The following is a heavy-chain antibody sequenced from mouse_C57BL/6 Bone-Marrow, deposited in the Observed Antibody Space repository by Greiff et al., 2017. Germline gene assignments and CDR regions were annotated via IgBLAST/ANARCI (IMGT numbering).Heavy chain of an antibody. CDR2: IDPENGDT. J-gene: IGHJ4*01. V-gene: IGHV14-4*01. D-gene: IGHD1-1*01. Sequence: EVQLQQSGAELVRPGASVKLSCTASGFNIKDDYMHWVKQRPEQGLEWIGWIDPENGDTEYASKFQGKATITADTSSNTAYLQLSSLTSEDTAVYYCTITTVVATDYYAMDYGGKGTSVTVSS. CDR3: TITTVVATDYYAMDY. CDR1: GFNIKDDY.